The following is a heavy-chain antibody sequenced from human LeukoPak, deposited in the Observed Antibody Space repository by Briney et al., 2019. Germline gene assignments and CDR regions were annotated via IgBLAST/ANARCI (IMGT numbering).Heavy chain of an antibody. V-gene: IGHV1-69*13. CDR3: AGDFSSGYRNWFDP. CDR1: GGTFSSYA. CDR2: IIPIFGTA. J-gene: IGHJ5*02. Sequence: SVKVSCKASGGTFSSYAISWVRQAPGQGLEWMGGIIPIFGTANYAQKFQGRVTITADESTSTAYMELSSLRSEDTAVCYCAGDFSSGYRNWFDPWGQGTLVTVSS. D-gene: IGHD3-3*01.